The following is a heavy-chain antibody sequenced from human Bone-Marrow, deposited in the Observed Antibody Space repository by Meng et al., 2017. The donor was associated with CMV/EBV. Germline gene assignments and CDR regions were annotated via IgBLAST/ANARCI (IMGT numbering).Heavy chain of an antibody. CDR2: INPNSGGT. D-gene: IGHD4/OR15-4a*01. V-gene: IGHV1-2*02. CDR3: ARATYGGYYYYGMDG. J-gene: IGHJ6*02. Sequence: ASVKVSCKASGYTFTGYYMHWVRQAPGQGLEWMGWINPNSGGTNYAQKFQGRVTMTRDTSISTAYMELSRLRSDDTAVYYCARATYGGYYYYGMDGWGQGTTVTVSS. CDR1: GYTFTGYY.